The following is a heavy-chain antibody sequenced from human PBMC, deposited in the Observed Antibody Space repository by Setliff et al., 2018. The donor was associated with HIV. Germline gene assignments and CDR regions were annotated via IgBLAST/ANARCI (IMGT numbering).Heavy chain of an antibody. CDR3: ARDDHYYDMGSILSDWYFDI. D-gene: IGHD3-22*01. CDR1: GGTFRKYS. V-gene: IGHV1-69*13. J-gene: IGHJ2*01. CDR2: IIPIFGST. Sequence: ASVKVSCKASGGTFRKYSISWVRQAPGQGLEWMGGIIPIFGSTTYSQKFQGRLSITADESKDTAEMQLSSLTSEDTAIYYCARDDHYYDMGSILSDWYFDIWVPETLLVTVSS.